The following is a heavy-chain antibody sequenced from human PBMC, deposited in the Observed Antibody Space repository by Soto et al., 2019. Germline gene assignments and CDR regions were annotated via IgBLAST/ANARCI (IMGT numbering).Heavy chain of an antibody. CDR1: GFSFNNYA. CDR3: AKDVGGHYCTPTSCLYFFHS. D-gene: IGHD2-2*01. CDR2: ISDSGST. J-gene: IGHJ4*02. Sequence: EVQLLESGGGLVQPGGSLRLSCAASGFSFNNYAMNWVRQAPGQGLEWVSTISDSGSTYYADSAKGRFTISRDNSKNTLDLQMKSLRAEDTAVYFCAKDVGGHYCTPTSCLYFFHSWGRGPLVTVSS. V-gene: IGHV3-23*01.